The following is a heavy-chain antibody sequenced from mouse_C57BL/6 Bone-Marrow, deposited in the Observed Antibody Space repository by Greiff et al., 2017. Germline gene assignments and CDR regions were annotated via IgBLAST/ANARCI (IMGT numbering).Heavy chain of an antibody. CDR1: GYTFTSYG. V-gene: IGHV1-81*01. CDR2: SYPRSGNT. Sequence: QLQQSGAELARPGASVKLSCKASGYTFTSYGISWVKQRTGQGLEWIGESYPRSGNTYYNEKFKGKATLTADKSSSTAYMELRSLTSEDSAVYFCALYDEDYWGQGTTLTVSS. J-gene: IGHJ2*01. CDR3: ALYDEDY. D-gene: IGHD2-12*01.